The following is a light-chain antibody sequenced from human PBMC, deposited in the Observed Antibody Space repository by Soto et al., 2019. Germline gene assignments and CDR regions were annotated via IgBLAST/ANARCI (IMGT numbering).Light chain of an antibody. CDR1: SSNIGTNY. J-gene: IGLJ2*01. Sequence: QSVLTQSPSASGTPGQRVTGSCSGSSSNIGTNYVYWYQQLPGTAPKVLIYSTDKRPSGVPDRFSGSKSGTSASLAISGLRSEDEADYYCAAWDDSLSGPVFGGGTKVTVL. CDR3: AAWDDSLSGPV. V-gene: IGLV1-47*01. CDR2: STD.